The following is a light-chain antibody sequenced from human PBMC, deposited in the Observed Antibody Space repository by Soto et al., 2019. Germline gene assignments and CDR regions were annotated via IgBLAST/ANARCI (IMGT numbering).Light chain of an antibody. Sequence: DIVMTQSPATLSVSPGERATLSCRASQSVDISLAWYQQKPGQVPRLLIYGASTRATGIPARFSGSGSGTDFTLTISSLEPEDFAVYFCQQRSSWPLTFGGGTKVDIK. CDR1: QSVDIS. J-gene: IGKJ4*02. CDR3: QQRSSWPLT. V-gene: IGKV3-15*01. CDR2: GAS.